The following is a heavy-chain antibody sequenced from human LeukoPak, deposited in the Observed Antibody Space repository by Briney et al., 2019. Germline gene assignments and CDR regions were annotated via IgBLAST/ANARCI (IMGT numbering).Heavy chain of an antibody. CDR2: ISSSSSYI. D-gene: IGHD4-17*01. J-gene: IGHJ4*02. CDR3: ARLTTTVTTPFDY. Sequence: PGGSLRLSCAASGFTFRTYDMNWVRQAPGKGLEWVSSISSSSSYIYYADSVKGRFTISRDNAKNSLYLQMNSLRAEDTAVYYCARLTTTVTTPFDYWGQGTLVTVSS. CDR1: GFTFRTYD. V-gene: IGHV3-21*01.